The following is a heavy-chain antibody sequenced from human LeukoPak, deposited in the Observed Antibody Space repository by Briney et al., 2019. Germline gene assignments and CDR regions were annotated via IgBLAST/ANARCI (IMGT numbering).Heavy chain of an antibody. CDR1: GFTFSSYA. J-gene: IGHJ4*02. Sequence: GGSLRLSCAASGFTFSSYAMHWVRQAPGKGLEWVAVISYDGSNKYYADSVKGRFTISRDNFKNTLYLQMNSLRAEDTAVYYCAKDGSMVVPVYFDYWGQGTLVTVSS. V-gene: IGHV3-30*18. CDR2: ISYDGSNK. CDR3: AKDGSMVVPVYFDY. D-gene: IGHD3-22*01.